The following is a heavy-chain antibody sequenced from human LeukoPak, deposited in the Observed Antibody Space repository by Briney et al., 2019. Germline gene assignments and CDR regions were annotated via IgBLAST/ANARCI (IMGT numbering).Heavy chain of an antibody. CDR1: GYTFTGYY. D-gene: IGHD2/OR15-2a*01. CDR2: INTNSGGT. J-gene: IGHJ4*02. CDR3: VSRISVIEGFDY. V-gene: IGHV1-2*02. Sequence: ASVNLSCKASGYTFTGYYMHWVRQAPGQGLEWMGWINTNSGGTNYAQTFQVRVTMTRDTSISTAYMELRRLRSDTTAVYYCVSRISVIEGFDYWGQGTLVTVSS.